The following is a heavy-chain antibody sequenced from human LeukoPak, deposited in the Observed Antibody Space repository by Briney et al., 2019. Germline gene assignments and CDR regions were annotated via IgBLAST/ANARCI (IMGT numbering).Heavy chain of an antibody. CDR2: IKYHGSDE. J-gene: IGHJ4*02. CDR1: GFTFSDYW. V-gene: IGHV3-7*01. Sequence: GGSLRLSCAASGFTFSDYWMSWVRQAPGKGLDWVGNIKYHGSDEHYVDSVRGRFTISRDNAKNSLFLQMKSLRAEDTAVYYCARIGGSGTYWDYWGQGTLVTVSS. D-gene: IGHD3-10*01. CDR3: ARIGGSGTYWDY.